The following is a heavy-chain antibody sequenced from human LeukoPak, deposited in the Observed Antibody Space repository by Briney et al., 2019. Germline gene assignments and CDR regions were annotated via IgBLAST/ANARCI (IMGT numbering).Heavy chain of an antibody. J-gene: IGHJ1*01. CDR1: GFTVSSNY. CDR2: IYSGGST. D-gene: IGHD3-3*01. CDR3: ARAYDFSYFQH. Sequence: PGRSLRLSCAASGFTVSSNYMSWVRQAPGKGLEWVSVIYSGGSTYYADSVKGRFTISRDNSKNTLYLQMNSLRAEDTAVYYCARAYDFSYFQHWGQGTLVTVSS. V-gene: IGHV3-66*01.